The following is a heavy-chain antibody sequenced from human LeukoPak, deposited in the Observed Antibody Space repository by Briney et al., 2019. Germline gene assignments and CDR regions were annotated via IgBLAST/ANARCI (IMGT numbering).Heavy chain of an antibody. V-gene: IGHV4-59*08. Sequence: SETLSLTCTVSGGSISGYYWSWIRQPPGKGLEWIGYIFYSGSTNYNPSLKSRLTISVDTSKNQFSLKLSSVTAADTAVYYCARSYGDYITGAYAFDVWGQGTMVTVSS. CDR3: ARSYGDYITGAYAFDV. CDR2: IFYSGST. CDR1: GGSISGYY. D-gene: IGHD4-17*01. J-gene: IGHJ3*01.